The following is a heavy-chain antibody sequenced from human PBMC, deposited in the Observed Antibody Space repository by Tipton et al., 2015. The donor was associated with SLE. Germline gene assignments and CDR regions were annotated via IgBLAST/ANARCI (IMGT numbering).Heavy chain of an antibody. V-gene: IGHV4-59*12. D-gene: IGHD5-12*01. CDR2: IYYSGST. CDR3: GRGELGYGAFDI. Sequence: LRLSCTVSGGSISSYRWSWIRQPPGKGLEWIGYIYYSGSTNYNPSLKSRVTISIDKSKSQFSLKLSSVTAANTAVYFCGRGELGYGAFDIWGRGTMVTVSS. J-gene: IGHJ3*02. CDR1: GGSISSYR.